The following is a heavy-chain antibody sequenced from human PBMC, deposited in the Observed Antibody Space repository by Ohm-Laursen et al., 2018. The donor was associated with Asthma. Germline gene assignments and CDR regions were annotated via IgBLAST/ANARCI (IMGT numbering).Heavy chain of an antibody. Sequence: SLRLSCTASGFTFRSYAMHWVRQAPGKGLEWVAVGGSYYDGGLKYYADSVNGRFTVSRDDSKNTLYLQMNSLRPDDTAVYYCARDVMEWYLPAFDFWGQGTLVTGSS. D-gene: IGHD3-3*01. J-gene: IGHJ4*02. CDR1: GFTFRSYA. V-gene: IGHV3-30-3*01. CDR2: GGSYYDGGLK. CDR3: ARDVMEWYLPAFDF.